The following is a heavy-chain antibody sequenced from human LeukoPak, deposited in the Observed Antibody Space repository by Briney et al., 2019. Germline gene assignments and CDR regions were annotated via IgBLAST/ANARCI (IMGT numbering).Heavy chain of an antibody. CDR3: ARQLRSEDGGDY. CDR2: IILILGIA. Sequence: ASVKVSCKASGGTFSSYAISWVRQAPGQGLEWMGRIILILGIANYAQKFQGRVTITADKSTSTAYMELSSLRSEDTAVYYCARQLRSEDGGDYWGQGTLVTVSS. D-gene: IGHD4-23*01. J-gene: IGHJ4*02. V-gene: IGHV1-69*04. CDR1: GGTFSSYA.